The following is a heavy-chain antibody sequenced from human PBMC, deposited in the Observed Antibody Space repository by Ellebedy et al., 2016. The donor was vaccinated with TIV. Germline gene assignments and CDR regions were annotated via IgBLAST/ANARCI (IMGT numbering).Heavy chain of an antibody. CDR2: IGAGTGRT. CDR3: AKLTTGGTDY. J-gene: IGHJ4*02. Sequence: GGSLRLXXAASGFTFSSYGMTWVRQAPGKGLEWVSSIGAGTGRTYYADSVKGRFTISRDNSKNMLYLQMYSLRAEDTAVYYCAKLTTGGTDYWGQGTLVTVSS. V-gene: IGHV3-23*01. D-gene: IGHD1-1*01. CDR1: GFTFSSYG.